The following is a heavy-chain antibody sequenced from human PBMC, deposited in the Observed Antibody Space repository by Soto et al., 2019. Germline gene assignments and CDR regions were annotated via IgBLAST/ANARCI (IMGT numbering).Heavy chain of an antibody. CDR2: ISSSGSTI. CDR1: GFTFSSYE. J-gene: IGHJ3*02. V-gene: IGHV3-48*03. D-gene: IGHD3-22*01. Sequence: QPGGSLRLSCAASGFTFSSYEMNWVRQAPGKGLEWVSYISSSGSTIYYADSVKGRFTISRDNAKNLLYLQMNSLRAEDTAVYYCARDDAYDSSGSTKRNDAFDIWGQGTMVT. CDR3: ARDDAYDSSGSTKRNDAFDI.